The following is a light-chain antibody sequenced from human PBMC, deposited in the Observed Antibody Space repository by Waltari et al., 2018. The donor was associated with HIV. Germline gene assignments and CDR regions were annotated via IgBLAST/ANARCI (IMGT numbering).Light chain of an antibody. J-gene: IGLJ3*02. CDR1: SSNSGAQYA. V-gene: IGLV1-40*01. Sequence: QSVLTQPPSVSGAPGQRVTISCTGSSSNSGAQYAVHWYQHVPGTAPKVLIYGNSDRPSGVPDRFSGSKSGTSASLVITGLQAEDEANYYCQSYDSSLSAWVFGGGTKLTVL. CDR3: QSYDSSLSAWV. CDR2: GNS.